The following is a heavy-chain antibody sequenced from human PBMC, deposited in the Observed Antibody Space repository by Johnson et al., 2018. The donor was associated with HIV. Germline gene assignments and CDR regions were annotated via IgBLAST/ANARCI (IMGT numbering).Heavy chain of an antibody. CDR3: VRDRRYYDSSGYYHDAFDI. D-gene: IGHD3-22*01. CDR1: GFTFSSYA. CDR2: ISYDGSNK. J-gene: IGHJ3*02. Sequence: QVQLVESGGGVVQPGRSLRLSCAASGFTFSSYAMHWVRKAPGKGLEWVAVISYDGSNKYYADSVKGRFTISRDNAKNSLYLQMNSLRAEDTAFYYCVRDRRYYDSSGYYHDAFDIWGQGTMVTVSS. V-gene: IGHV3-30-3*01.